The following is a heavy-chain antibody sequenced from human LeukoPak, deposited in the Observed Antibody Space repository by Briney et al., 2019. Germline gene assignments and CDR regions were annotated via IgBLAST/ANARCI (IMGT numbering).Heavy chain of an antibody. Sequence: PSETLSLTCTVSGGSISSYYWSWIRQPAGKGLEWIGRIYTSGSTNYNPSLKSRVTMSVDTSKSQFSLKLSSVTAADTAVYYCASDYGDYAEYFQHWGQGTLVTASS. CDR3: ASDYGDYAEYFQH. J-gene: IGHJ1*01. CDR2: IYTSGST. D-gene: IGHD4-17*01. CDR1: GGSISSYY. V-gene: IGHV4-4*07.